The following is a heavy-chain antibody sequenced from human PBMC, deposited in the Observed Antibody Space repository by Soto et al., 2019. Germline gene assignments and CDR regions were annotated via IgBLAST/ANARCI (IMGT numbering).Heavy chain of an antibody. J-gene: IGHJ3*02. CDR1: GYTFASYG. CDR2: ISAYNGNT. Sequence: GASVKVSCKASGYTFASYGSSWVRQAPGQGLEWMGWISAYNGNTNYAQKLQGRVTMTTDTSTSTAYMELRSLRSDDTAVYYCARQSVVAALHDAFDIWGQGTMVTVSS. V-gene: IGHV1-18*01. CDR3: ARQSVVAALHDAFDI. D-gene: IGHD2-15*01.